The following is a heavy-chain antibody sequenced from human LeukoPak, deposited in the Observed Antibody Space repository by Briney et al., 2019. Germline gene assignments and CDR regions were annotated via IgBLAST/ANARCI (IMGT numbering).Heavy chain of an antibody. Sequence: PGGSLRLSCAASGFTFSSYAMNWVRQAPGKGLEWVSSISSSSSYIYYADSVKGRFTISRDNAKNSLYLQMNRLRAEDTAVYYCASPIVATNDGGNYWGQGTLVTVSS. J-gene: IGHJ4*02. D-gene: IGHD5-12*01. CDR2: ISSSSSYI. V-gene: IGHV3-21*01. CDR1: GFTFSSYA. CDR3: ASPIVATNDGGNY.